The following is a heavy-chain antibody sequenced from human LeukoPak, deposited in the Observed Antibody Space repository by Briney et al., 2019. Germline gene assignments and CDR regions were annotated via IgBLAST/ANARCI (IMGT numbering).Heavy chain of an antibody. CDR3: ARVDQLLYKFDY. CDR2: INPNSGGT. D-gene: IGHD2-2*02. J-gene: IGHJ4*02. Sequence: GASVKVSGEVSGYTFTSYYIHWVRQAPGQGLEWMGWINPNSGGTNYAEKQKFQGRVTMTRDTSITTVYMEPSRLKYDDTAVYYCARVDQLLYKFDYWGQGTLVTVSS. CDR1: GYTFTSYY. V-gene: IGHV1-2*02.